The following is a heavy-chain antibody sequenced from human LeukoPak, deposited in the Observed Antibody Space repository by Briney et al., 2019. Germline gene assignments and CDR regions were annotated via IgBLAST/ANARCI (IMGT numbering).Heavy chain of an antibody. J-gene: IGHJ4*02. CDR1: GDSVSSNSAA. CDR2: TYYRSTWSN. CDR3: ARDRLGMGY. D-gene: IGHD7-27*01. V-gene: IGHV6-1*01. Sequence: PSQTLSLTCAISGDSVSSNSAAWNCIRQSPSRGLEWLGRTYYRSTWSNDYAPSVRSRITISPDTSKNPFSLQLNSVTPEDTAVYYCARDRLGMGYWGQGTPVTVSS.